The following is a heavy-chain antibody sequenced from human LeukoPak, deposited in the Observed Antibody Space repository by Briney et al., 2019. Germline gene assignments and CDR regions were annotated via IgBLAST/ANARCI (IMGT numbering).Heavy chain of an antibody. CDR3: ARGYNGSGSYPTFDY. CDR1: GFSFSSYW. Sequence: PGGSLTLSCAASGFSFSSYWMRWVRQAPGKGLVWVARISHDGSSALSPDSVRGRFTIYRDNAKNSLYLQMNSLRAEDNGVYCCARGYNGSGSYPTFDYWGRGIVVTVSS. D-gene: IGHD3-10*01. V-gene: IGHV3-74*03. CDR2: ISHDGSSA. J-gene: IGHJ4*02.